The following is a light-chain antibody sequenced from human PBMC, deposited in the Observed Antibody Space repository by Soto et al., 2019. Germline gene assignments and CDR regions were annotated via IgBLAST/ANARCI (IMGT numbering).Light chain of an antibody. V-gene: IGKV1-5*01. J-gene: IGKJ1*01. CDR3: QQYNSYWT. CDR1: QSISSW. Sequence: DIQMTQSPSTLSASVGDRVTITCRASQSISSWLAWYQQKPGKAPKLLIYDASSLESGVPSRFSGSGSGTDVTLTISSLQPYDFATYYCQQYNSYWTFGQGTKVAI. CDR2: DAS.